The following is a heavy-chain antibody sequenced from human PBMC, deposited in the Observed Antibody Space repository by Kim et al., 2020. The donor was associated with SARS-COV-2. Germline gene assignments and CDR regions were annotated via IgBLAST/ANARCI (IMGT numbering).Heavy chain of an antibody. CDR2: GGT. CDR3: AKKSLKSMDY. J-gene: IGHJ4*02. Sequence: GGTYDADSVKGRCNISRDYSNMLYLQMNSLRGEETAVYYCAKKSLKSMDYWGLGTLVTVSS. V-gene: IGHV3-23*01.